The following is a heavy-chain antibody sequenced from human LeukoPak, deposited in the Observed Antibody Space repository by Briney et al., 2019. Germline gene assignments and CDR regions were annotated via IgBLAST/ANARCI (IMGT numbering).Heavy chain of an antibody. D-gene: IGHD4-17*01. CDR1: GGSISNYY. CDR3: ARLSTVTTSFDY. CDR2: IYTSGTT. J-gene: IGHJ4*02. Sequence: SETLSLTCTVSGGSISNYYWNWIRQPPGKGLEWIGRIYTSGTTHYNPSLKSRVTMSVDTSKNQFSLKLSSVTAADTAVYYCARLSTVTTSFDYWGQGTLVTVSS. V-gene: IGHV4-4*07.